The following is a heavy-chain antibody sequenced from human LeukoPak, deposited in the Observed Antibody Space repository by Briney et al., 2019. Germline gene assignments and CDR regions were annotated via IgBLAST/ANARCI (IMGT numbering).Heavy chain of an antibody. CDR2: ISGAGGRT. V-gene: IGHV3-23*01. Sequence: GGSLRLSCAASGFSLSTYAMSWVRQAPGKGPEWVSAISGAGGRTYYADSVKGRFTISRDNSKNTLYLQMDSLRAEDTAIYYCAKDRADNGDRLRFDPWGQGTLVTVSS. J-gene: IGHJ5*02. CDR1: GFSLSTYA. D-gene: IGHD4-17*01. CDR3: AKDRADNGDRLRFDP.